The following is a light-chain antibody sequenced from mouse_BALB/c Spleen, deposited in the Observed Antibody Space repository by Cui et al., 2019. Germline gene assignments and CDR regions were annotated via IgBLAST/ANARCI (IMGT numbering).Light chain of an antibody. CDR3: QQHYSPPYT. J-gene: IGKJ2*01. CDR1: QDVSTA. CDR2: WAS. V-gene: IGKV6-25*01. Sequence: DIVMTQSHILMSTSVGDRVGITWKASQDVSTAVAWYQQRPGPSPKLLIYWASTRHTGVPDRFTVSGSGTDSTLTISSVQAEDLALYYCQQHYSPPYTFGGGTKLEIK.